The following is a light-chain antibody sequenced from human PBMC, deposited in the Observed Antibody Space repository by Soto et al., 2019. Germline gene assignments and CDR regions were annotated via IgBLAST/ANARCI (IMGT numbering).Light chain of an antibody. J-gene: IGKJ1*01. CDR2: AAS. V-gene: IGKV1-9*01. Sequence: DIQLTRSPSFLSASVGDRVTITCRASQGISSYLAWYQQKPGKAPKLLIYAASTLQSGVPSRFSGSGSGTEFTLTISSLQPEDFATYSCQQLNSYPRTFGQGTKVDIK. CDR3: QQLNSYPRT. CDR1: QGISSY.